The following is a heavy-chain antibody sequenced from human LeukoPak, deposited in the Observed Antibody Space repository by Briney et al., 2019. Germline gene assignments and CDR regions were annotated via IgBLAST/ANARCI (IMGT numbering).Heavy chain of an antibody. CDR2: IRYDGSNK. D-gene: IGHD6-13*01. J-gene: IGHJ6*02. CDR3: ARAQAAAGYYYYGMDV. CDR1: GFTFSSYG. Sequence: GGSLRLSCAASGFTFSSYGMHWVRQAPGKGLEWVAFIRYDGSNKYYADSVKGRFTISRENAKNSLYLQMNSLRAGDTAVYYCARAQAAAGYYYYGMDVWGQGTTVTVSS. V-gene: IGHV3-30*02.